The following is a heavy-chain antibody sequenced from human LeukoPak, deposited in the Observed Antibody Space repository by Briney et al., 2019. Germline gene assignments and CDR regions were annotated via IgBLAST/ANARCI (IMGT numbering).Heavy chain of an antibody. CDR2: IIPIFGTA. CDR3: ASFPVPAAGRYWFDP. CDR1: GGTFSSYA. J-gene: IGHJ5*02. D-gene: IGHD2-2*01. V-gene: IGHV1-69*05. Sequence: SVKVSCKASGGTFSSYAISWVRQAPGQGLEWMGGIIPIFGTANYAQKFQGRVTITTDESTSTAYMELSSLRSEDTAVYYCASFPVPAAGRYWFDPWGPGTLVTVSS.